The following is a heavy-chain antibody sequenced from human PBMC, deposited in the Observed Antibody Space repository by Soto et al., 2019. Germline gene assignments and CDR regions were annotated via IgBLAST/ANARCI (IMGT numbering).Heavy chain of an antibody. Sequence: SETLSLTCTVSVCSISTGGYYLSWIRQHPGKGLEWIGYIYYSGSTYYNPSLKSRVTISVDTSKNQFSLKLSSVTAADTAVYYCARDGYYGSGSLSGAFDIWGQGTMVTGSS. J-gene: IGHJ3*02. CDR3: ARDGYYGSGSLSGAFDI. D-gene: IGHD3-10*01. V-gene: IGHV4-31*03. CDR1: VCSISTGGYY. CDR2: IYYSGST.